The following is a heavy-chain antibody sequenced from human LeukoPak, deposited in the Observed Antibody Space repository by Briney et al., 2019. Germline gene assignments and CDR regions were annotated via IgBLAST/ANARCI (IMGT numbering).Heavy chain of an antibody. Sequence: SETLSLTCTVSGDSISSYYWTWIRQPPGKGLEWIGYIYYSGNTNYNPSLSSRVTISLDTSKSQFSLMLRSLTAADTAMYYCARRYTASPGERFGYWGQGILVTVSS. CDR2: IYYSGNT. J-gene: IGHJ4*02. V-gene: IGHV4-59*08. CDR3: ARRYTASPGERFGY. D-gene: IGHD2-2*02. CDR1: GDSISSYY.